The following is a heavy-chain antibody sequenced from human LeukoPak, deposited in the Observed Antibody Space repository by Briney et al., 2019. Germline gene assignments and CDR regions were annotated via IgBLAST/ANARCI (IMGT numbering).Heavy chain of an antibody. CDR1: GGTFSSYF. D-gene: IGHD3-22*01. Sequence: GASVKVSCKASGGTFSSYFISWVRQAPGQGLEWMGRIIPILGIANYAQKFQGRVTITADKSTSTAYMELSSLRSEDTAVYYCASPPADYYDSRYYFDYWGQGTLVTVSS. J-gene: IGHJ4*02. CDR3: ASPPADYYDSRYYFDY. V-gene: IGHV1-69*02. CDR2: IIPILGIA.